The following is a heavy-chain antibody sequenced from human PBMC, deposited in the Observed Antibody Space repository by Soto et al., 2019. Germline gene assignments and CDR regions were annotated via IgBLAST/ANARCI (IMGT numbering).Heavy chain of an antibody. CDR1: GFTFDDYA. J-gene: IGHJ4*02. D-gene: IGHD6-19*01. V-gene: IGHV3-9*01. Sequence: PGWSLRLSCAASGFTFDDYAMHWVRQAPGKGLEWVSGISWNSGSIGYADSVKGRFTISRDNAKNSLYLQMNSLRAEDTALYYCAKDIVSKDSSGWYYFDYWGQGTLVTVSS. CDR2: ISWNSGSI. CDR3: AKDIVSKDSSGWYYFDY.